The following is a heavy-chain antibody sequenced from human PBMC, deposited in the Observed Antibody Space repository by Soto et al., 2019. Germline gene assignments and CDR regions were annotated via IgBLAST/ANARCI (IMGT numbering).Heavy chain of an antibody. CDR3: VRGTFYAYGCPYYYFDF. CDR2: VRPYNGDT. Sequence: GASVKVSCKTSGYVFTSFGISWVRQAPGQGLEWMGWVRPYNGDTKYAEKFQGRVTMTSDTSTTTGYMELRGLRSDDTAVYFCVRGTFYAYGCPYYYFDFWGQGTPVTVSS. J-gene: IGHJ4*02. CDR1: GYVFTSFG. V-gene: IGHV1-18*04. D-gene: IGHD3-16*01.